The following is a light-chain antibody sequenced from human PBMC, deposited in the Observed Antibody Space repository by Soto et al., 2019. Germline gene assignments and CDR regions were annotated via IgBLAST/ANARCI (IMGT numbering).Light chain of an antibody. V-gene: IGLV4-69*01. CDR2: LNSDGSH. Sequence: QPVLTQSPSASASLGASVKLTCTLSSGHSSYAIAWHQQQPERGPRYLMKLNSDGSHSKGDGIPDRFSGSSSGAERYLTISSLQSEDEADYYCQTWGTGYSVFGGGTKLTVL. CDR1: SGHSSYA. J-gene: IGLJ2*01. CDR3: QTWGTGYSV.